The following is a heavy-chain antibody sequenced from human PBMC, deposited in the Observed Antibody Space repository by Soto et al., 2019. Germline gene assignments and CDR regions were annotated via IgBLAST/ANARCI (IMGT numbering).Heavy chain of an antibody. V-gene: IGHV4-4*07. CDR1: GNSMFNYY. Sequence: QVHLQESGPGLVKPLGTLSLICTVSGNSMFNYYWSWIRQPAGKGLEWIGRVYTDGSDIYNPSIESRVAMSVDMSKNQFSINVNSVTAANTAVYYCAKGGIVDGDYMHHVMDVWGQGAKVIVS. J-gene: IGHJ6*02. D-gene: IGHD4-17*01. CDR3: AKGGIVDGDYMHHVMDV. CDR2: VYTDGSD.